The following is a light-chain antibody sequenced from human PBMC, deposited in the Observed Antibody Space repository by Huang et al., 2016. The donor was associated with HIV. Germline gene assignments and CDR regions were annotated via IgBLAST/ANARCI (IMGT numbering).Light chain of an antibody. V-gene: IGKV3-15*01. J-gene: IGKJ2*01. CDR1: QGVGSN. CDR2: DAS. Sequence: EMVMTQSPDTLSVSLGERATLSCRASQGVGSNLAWYQQKPGQAPRLLIYDASTRVAGIPARFSGSGSETAFTLTTRSRQSEDFAVYYCQQYNNWPRTFGQGTKLEIK. CDR3: QQYNNWPRT.